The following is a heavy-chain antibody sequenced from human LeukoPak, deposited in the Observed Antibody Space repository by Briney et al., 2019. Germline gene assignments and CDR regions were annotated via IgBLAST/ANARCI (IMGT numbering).Heavy chain of an antibody. Sequence: GGSLRLXCAASGFTFSXYSMNWVRQXPGKGLEWVSSISSSSSYIYYADSVKGRFTISKDNDKNSLYLQMNSLRAEDTAVYYCARGPYYYGSGSYNQFDYWGQGTLVTVSS. J-gene: IGHJ4*02. CDR1: GFTFSXYS. V-gene: IGHV3-21*01. D-gene: IGHD3-10*01. CDR3: ARGPYYYGSGSYNQFDY. CDR2: ISSSSSYI.